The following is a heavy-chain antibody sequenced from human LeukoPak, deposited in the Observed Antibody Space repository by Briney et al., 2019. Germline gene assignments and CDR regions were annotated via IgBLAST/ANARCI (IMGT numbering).Heavy chain of an antibody. Sequence: GGSLRLSCAASGFTFSSYAMSWVRQAPGKGLEWVSAISGSGGSTYYADSVKGRFTISRDNAKNSLYLQMNSLRAEDTAVYYCARDETYYDFWSGYRSHFQHWGQGTLVTVSS. J-gene: IGHJ1*01. CDR1: GFTFSSYA. V-gene: IGHV3-23*01. CDR2: ISGSGGST. CDR3: ARDETYYDFWSGYRSHFQH. D-gene: IGHD3-3*01.